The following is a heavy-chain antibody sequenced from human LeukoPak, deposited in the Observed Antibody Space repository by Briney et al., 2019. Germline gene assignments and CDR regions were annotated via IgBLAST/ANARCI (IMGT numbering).Heavy chain of an antibody. CDR3: AREYRQLPALNAFDI. V-gene: IGHV4-31*03. J-gene: IGHJ3*02. Sequence: KASETLSLTCTVSGGSISSGGYYWSWIRQHPGKGLEWIGYIYYSGSTYYNPSLKSRVTISVDTSKNQFSLKLSSVTAADTAVYYCAREYRQLPALNAFDIWGQGTMVTVSS. CDR2: IYYSGST. CDR1: GGSISSGGYY. D-gene: IGHD3-16*02.